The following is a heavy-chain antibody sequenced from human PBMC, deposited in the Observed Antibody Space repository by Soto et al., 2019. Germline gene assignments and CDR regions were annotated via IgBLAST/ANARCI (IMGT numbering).Heavy chain of an antibody. CDR3: ARAFSYGDKPRGLDY. Sequence: PGGSLRLSCAASGFTFSSYRMSWVRQAPGKGLEWVANIKQDGSEKYYVDSVKGRFTISRDNAKNSLYLQMNSLRAEDTAVYYCARAFSYGDKPRGLDYWGHGTLVAISS. D-gene: IGHD4-17*01. J-gene: IGHJ4*01. CDR1: GFTFSSYR. CDR2: IKQDGSEK. V-gene: IGHV3-7*03.